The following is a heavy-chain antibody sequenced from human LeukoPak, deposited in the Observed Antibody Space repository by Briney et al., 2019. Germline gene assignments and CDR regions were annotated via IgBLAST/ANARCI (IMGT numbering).Heavy chain of an antibody. CDR1: GFTFSNYA. V-gene: IGHV3-23*01. D-gene: IGHD1-26*01. CDR2: VSGSGGTT. J-gene: IGHJ3*02. Sequence: PGGSLRLSCAASGFTFSNYAMSWVRQAPGKGPEWVSAVSGSGGTTYYGDSGKGRFTISRNNSKNTLYLQMNSLRAEDTAVYYCAKIVGVYFGAFDIWGQGTMVTVSS. CDR3: AKIVGVYFGAFDI.